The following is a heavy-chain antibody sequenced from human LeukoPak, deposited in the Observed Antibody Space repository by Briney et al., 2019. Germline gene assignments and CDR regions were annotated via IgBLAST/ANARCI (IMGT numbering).Heavy chain of an antibody. CDR3: ARSGSRLVWFGETMGYLDY. J-gene: IGHJ4*02. V-gene: IGHV1-24*01. CDR1: GYTLTELS. D-gene: IGHD3-10*01. CDR2: FDPEDGET. Sequence: ASVKVSCKVSGYTLTELSMHWVRQAPGKGLEWMGGFDPEDGETIYAQKFQGRVTMTEDTSTSTAYMELRSLRSDDTAVYYCARSGSRLVWFGETMGYLDYWGQGTLVTVSS.